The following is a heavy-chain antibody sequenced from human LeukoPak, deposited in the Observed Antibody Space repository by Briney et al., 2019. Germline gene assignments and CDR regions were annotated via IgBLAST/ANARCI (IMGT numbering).Heavy chain of an antibody. J-gene: IGHJ4*02. D-gene: IGHD6-13*01. CDR3: AKRSAYSTNSPHFDY. CDR1: GFTFSTYG. Sequence: GGSLRLSCAASGFTFSTYGMNWARQSPGKGLEWVSSITDTGGDTYYADSVKGRFTISRDNSKNTLYLQMSSLRAEDTAIYYCAKRSAYSTNSPHFDYWGQGTLVTVSS. V-gene: IGHV3-23*01. CDR2: ITDTGGDT.